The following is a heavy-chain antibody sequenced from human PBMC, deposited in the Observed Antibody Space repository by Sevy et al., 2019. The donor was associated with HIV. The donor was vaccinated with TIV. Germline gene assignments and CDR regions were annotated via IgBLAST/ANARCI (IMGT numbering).Heavy chain of an antibody. V-gene: IGHV1-24*01. CDR3: ATTKDYYESSGCPFDY. J-gene: IGHJ4*02. Sequence: ASVKVSCKVSGYTLNQLSMHWVRQAPGKGLEWMGSFDPEDGERFYAQKFQGRVTMTEDTSTDKAYMELSSLRSEDTAVYYCATTKDYYESSGCPFDYWGQGTLVTVSS. CDR1: GYTLNQLS. CDR2: FDPEDGER. D-gene: IGHD3-22*01.